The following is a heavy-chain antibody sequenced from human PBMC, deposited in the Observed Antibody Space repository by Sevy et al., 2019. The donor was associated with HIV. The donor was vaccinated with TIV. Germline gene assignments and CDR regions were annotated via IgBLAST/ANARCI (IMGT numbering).Heavy chain of an antibody. CDR3: AINPVITYYYYYGMDV. J-gene: IGHJ6*02. CDR1: GGTFSSYA. Sequence: SVKVSCKASGGTFSSYAISWVRQAPGQGLEWMGGIIPIFGTANYAQKFQGRVTITADESTSTAYMELSSLRSEDTAVYYCAINPVITYYYYYGMDVWGQGTTVTVSS. V-gene: IGHV1-69*13. CDR2: IIPIFGTA. D-gene: IGHD3-22*01.